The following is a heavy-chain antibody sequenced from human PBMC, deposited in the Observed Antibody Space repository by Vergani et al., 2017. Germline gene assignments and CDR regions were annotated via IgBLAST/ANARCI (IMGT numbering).Heavy chain of an antibody. CDR2: INPIFGTA. J-gene: IGHJ3*02. Sequence: QLQLVKSGAEVKKPGPSVKVSSKAPGGTFSSYVTSGVRQAPGQGLEWMGGINPIFGTANYAQKSQGRVTITADESTSTAYMELSSLRSEDTAVYYCARGYCSSTSCYTGVAFDIWGQGTMVTVSS. CDR3: ARGYCSSTSCYTGVAFDI. V-gene: IGHV1-69*01. CDR1: GGTFSSYV. D-gene: IGHD2-2*02.